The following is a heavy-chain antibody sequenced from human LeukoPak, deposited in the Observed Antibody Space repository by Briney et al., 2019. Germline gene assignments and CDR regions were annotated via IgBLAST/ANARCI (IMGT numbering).Heavy chain of an antibody. J-gene: IGHJ6*02. D-gene: IGHD4-17*01. V-gene: IGHV4-31*03. Sequence: SQTLSLTCTVSGGSISSGGFYWSWIRQHPGKGLEWIGYIYYSGSTYYNPSLKSRVTISVDTSKNQFSLKLSSVTAADTAVYYCAREDPQTTVPEGLDVWGQGTTVTVSS. CDR1: GGSISSGGFY. CDR3: AREDPQTTVPEGLDV. CDR2: IYYSGST.